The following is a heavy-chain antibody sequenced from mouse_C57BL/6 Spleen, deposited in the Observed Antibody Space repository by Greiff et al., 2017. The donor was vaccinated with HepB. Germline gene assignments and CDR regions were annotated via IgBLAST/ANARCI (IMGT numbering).Heavy chain of an antibody. CDR1: GYTFTSYW. D-gene: IGHD2-1*01. Sequence: QVQLQQPGAELVMPGASVKLSCKASGYTFTSYWMHWVKQRPGQGLEWIGEIDPSDSYTNYNQKFKGKSTLTVDKSSSTAYMQLSSLTSEDSAVYYCARKFYGNSYWYFDVWGTGTTVTVSS. J-gene: IGHJ1*03. V-gene: IGHV1-69*01. CDR3: ARKFYGNSYWYFDV. CDR2: IDPSDSYT.